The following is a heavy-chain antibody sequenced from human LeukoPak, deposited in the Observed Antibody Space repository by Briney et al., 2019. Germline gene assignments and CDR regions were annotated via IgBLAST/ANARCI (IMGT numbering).Heavy chain of an antibody. CDR1: GGSISSYY. V-gene: IGHV4-59*08. Sequence: SETLSLTCTVSGGSISSYYWSWIRQPPGKGLEWIGYIYYSGSTNYNPSPKSRVTISVDTSKNQFSLKLSSVTAADTAVYYCARHQWRPYGMDVWGQGTTVTVSS. J-gene: IGHJ6*02. D-gene: IGHD6-19*01. CDR3: ARHQWRPYGMDV. CDR2: IYYSGST.